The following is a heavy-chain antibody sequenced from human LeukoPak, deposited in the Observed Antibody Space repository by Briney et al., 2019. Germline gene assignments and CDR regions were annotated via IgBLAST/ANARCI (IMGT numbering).Heavy chain of an antibody. Sequence: GESLKISCKGSGYSFISYWIGWVRQMPGKGLEWVSAISGSGGSTYYADSVKGRFTISRDNSKNSLYLQMNSLRAEDTAVYYCAREVRLRAYFDLWGRGTLVTVSS. CDR1: GYSFISYW. V-gene: IGHV3-23*01. J-gene: IGHJ2*01. CDR2: ISGSGGST. CDR3: AREVRLRAYFDL. D-gene: IGHD3-10*01.